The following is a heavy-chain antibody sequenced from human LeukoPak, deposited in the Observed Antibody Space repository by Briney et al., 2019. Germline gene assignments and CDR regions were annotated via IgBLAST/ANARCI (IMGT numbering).Heavy chain of an antibody. CDR2: IYPGDSDT. CDR3: ARKDYDFWSVRSGYFDY. V-gene: IGHV5-51*01. Sequence: GESLKISCQGSGYSINNYWIAWVRQMPGKGLEWMGIIYPGDSDTRYSPSFQGQVTISADKSISTAYLQWSSLKASDTAMYYCARKDYDFWSVRSGYFDYWGQGTLVTVSS. D-gene: IGHD3-3*01. J-gene: IGHJ4*02. CDR1: GYSINNYW.